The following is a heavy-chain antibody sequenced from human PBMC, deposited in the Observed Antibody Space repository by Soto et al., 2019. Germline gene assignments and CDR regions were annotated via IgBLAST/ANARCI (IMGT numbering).Heavy chain of an antibody. J-gene: IGHJ3*02. CDR3: ARVDEYYDSRVVGAFDN. D-gene: IGHD3-22*01. Sequence: PSETLSLTGTVSGGSISSYYWSWIRQPPGKGLEWIGDIYYSGSTNYNPSLKSRVTITVDTSKNQFSLKLRSVTAADTAVYYSARVDEYYDSRVVGAFDNWGQGTLVPVSS. CDR1: GGSISSYY. V-gene: IGHV4-59*01. CDR2: IYYSGST.